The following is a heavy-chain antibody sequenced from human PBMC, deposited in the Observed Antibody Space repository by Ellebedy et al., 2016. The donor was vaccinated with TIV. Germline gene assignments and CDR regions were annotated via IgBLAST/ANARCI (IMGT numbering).Heavy chain of an antibody. Sequence: SETLSLTXAVSGGSISDGGYSWSWIRQPPGKGLEWIGYISHSGSTYYNSSLKSRLTISVDRSKNQFSLRLTSVTAADTAVYYCARDPKRNPGTSGEFNHYYYAMDVWGQGTAVTVSS. CDR1: GGSISDGGYS. V-gene: IGHV4-30-2*01. CDR3: ARDPKRNPGTSGEFNHYYYAMDV. D-gene: IGHD3-10*01. CDR2: ISHSGST. J-gene: IGHJ6*02.